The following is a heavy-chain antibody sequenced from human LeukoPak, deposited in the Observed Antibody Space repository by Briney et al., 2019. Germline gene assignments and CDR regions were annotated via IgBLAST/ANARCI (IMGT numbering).Heavy chain of an antibody. Sequence: GESLRLSCAASGFTLANYWMNWVRQAPGKGLEWVANMVDDGNKKNYVDSVKGRFTISRDNVNNSLYLQMNSLRVEDTAVYYCARGRGIALWGQGTLVTVSS. CDR2: MVDDGNKK. CDR1: GFTLANYW. J-gene: IGHJ4*02. D-gene: IGHD6-13*01. V-gene: IGHV3-7*01. CDR3: ARGRGIAL.